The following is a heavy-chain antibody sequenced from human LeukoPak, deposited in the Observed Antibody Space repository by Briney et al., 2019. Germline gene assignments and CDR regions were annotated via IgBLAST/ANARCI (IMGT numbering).Heavy chain of an antibody. J-gene: IGHJ4*02. CDR1: GFTFSDYY. CDR3: ASLYYGGNNFDY. D-gene: IGHD4-23*01. Sequence: PGGSLRLSCAASGFTFSDYYMSWIRQAPGKGLEWVSSISSSGSTIYYADSVKGRFTISRDNAKNSLYLQMNSLRAEDTAVYYCASLYYGGNNFDYWGQGTLVTVSS. CDR2: ISSSGSTI. V-gene: IGHV3-11*04.